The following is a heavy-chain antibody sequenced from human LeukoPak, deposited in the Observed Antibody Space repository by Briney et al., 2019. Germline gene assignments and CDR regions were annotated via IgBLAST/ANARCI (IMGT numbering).Heavy chain of an antibody. V-gene: IGHV3-7*01. CDR1: GFTFSSYA. CDR2: IKRDGSEK. CDR3: ATGIRGDHYEY. Sequence: GGSLRLSCAASGFTFSSYAMSWVRQAPGKGPQWVASIKRDGSEKYYMDSVKGRFTISRDNAKNSVYLQMNSLGAEDTAVYYCATGIRGDHYEYWGQGSLVTVSS. D-gene: IGHD1-14*01. J-gene: IGHJ4*02.